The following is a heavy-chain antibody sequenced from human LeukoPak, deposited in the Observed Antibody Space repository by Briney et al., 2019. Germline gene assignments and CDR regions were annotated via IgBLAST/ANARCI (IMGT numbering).Heavy chain of an antibody. CDR2: IYYSGST. V-gene: IGHV4-39*01. J-gene: IGHJ5*02. CDR1: GGSISSSNW. CDR3: ARHVTVAGGWFDP. D-gene: IGHD6-19*01. Sequence: SETLSLTCAVSGGSISSSNWWSWVRQPPGKGLEWIGSIYYSGSTYYNPSLKSRVTISVDTSKNQFSLKLSSVTAADTAVYYCARHVTVAGGWFDPWGQGTLVTVSS.